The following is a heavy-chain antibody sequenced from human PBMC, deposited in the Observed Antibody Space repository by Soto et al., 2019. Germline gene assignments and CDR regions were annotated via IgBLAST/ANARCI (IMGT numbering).Heavy chain of an antibody. J-gene: IGHJ4*02. CDR3: VQGRYPTMATPLDH. CDR1: GFTFDNCG. D-gene: IGHD2-15*01. CDR2: ISWDSSTI. V-gene: IGHV3-9*01. Sequence: EVQLVESGGGLVQPGRSLRLSCAASGFTFDNCGMHWVRQAPGKGLEWVAGISWDSSTIGYADSVKGRFIICRDDAKNSLYLQMDSLRGEDTALYYCVQGRYPTMATPLDHWGQGTQVIVSS.